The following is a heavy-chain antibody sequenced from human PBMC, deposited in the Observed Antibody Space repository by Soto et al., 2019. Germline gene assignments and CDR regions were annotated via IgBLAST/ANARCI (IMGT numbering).Heavy chain of an antibody. J-gene: IGHJ4*02. CDR2: INGDGRDT. CDR3: VRGNSGYGNFDY. Sequence: GGSLRLSXAASGFTLSNFWMHWVRQAPGKGLVWVSRINGDGRDTSYADIAKGRFTISRDNARNTLYLQMNFLRVEDTAVYFCVRGNSGYGNFDYWGPGALVTVSS. CDR1: GFTLSNFW. V-gene: IGHV3-74*01. D-gene: IGHD5-12*01.